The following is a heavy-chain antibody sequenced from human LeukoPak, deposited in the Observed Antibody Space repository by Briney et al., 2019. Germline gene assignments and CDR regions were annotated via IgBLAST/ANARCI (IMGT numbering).Heavy chain of an antibody. D-gene: IGHD2-15*01. Sequence: PGGSLRLSCAASGFTFSTYNMNWVRQAPGKGLEWVSYISSSGSTKYYADSVKGRFTFSRDNAKNTLYLQMNSLRAEDTAVYYCTRYLSGGFDSWGQGTLVTVSS. CDR2: ISSSGSTK. V-gene: IGHV3-48*04. CDR3: TRYLSGGFDS. CDR1: GFTFSTYN. J-gene: IGHJ4*02.